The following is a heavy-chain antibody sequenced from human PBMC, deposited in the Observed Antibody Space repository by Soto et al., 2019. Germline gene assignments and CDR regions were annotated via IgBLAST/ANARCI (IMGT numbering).Heavy chain of an antibody. CDR3: TRESIAAVDHFYYYGMDV. Sequence: GSLRLSCTACGFTFGVYAMSWFRQAPGKGLEWVGFIRSKAYGGTTEYAASVKGRFTISRDDSKSIAYLQMNSLKTEDTAVYYCTRESIAAVDHFYYYGMDVWGQGTTVTVSS. J-gene: IGHJ6*02. D-gene: IGHD6-13*01. CDR1: GFTFGVYA. V-gene: IGHV3-49*03. CDR2: IRSKAYGGTT.